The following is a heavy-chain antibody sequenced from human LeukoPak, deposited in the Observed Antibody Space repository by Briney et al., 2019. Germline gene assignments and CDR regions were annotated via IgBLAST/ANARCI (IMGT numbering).Heavy chain of an antibody. CDR3: AKSYGGNFFDY. CDR2: ARYDGINK. J-gene: IGHJ4*02. Sequence: PGGSLRLSCAASGFTFSNYGMHWVRQAPDKGLEWVAFARYDGINKYYAASVQGRFTVSRDNSKNTLYLQINSLRIEDTALYYCAKSYGGNFFDYWGQGTLVTVSS. CDR1: GFTFSNYG. D-gene: IGHD4-23*01. V-gene: IGHV3-30*02.